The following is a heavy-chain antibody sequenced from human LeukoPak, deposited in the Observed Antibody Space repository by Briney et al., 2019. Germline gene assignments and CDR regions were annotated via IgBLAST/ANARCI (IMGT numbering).Heavy chain of an antibody. Sequence: GGSLRLSCAASGFTFSSSWMHWVRQAPGKRLVWVSRINSDGSSTTYADSVKGRFTISRDDTKNTLFLQMNSLRAKDTAVYYCARDPSKWELPVDYWGQGTLVTVSS. D-gene: IGHD1-26*01. CDR2: INSDGSST. CDR1: GFTFSSSW. J-gene: IGHJ4*02. CDR3: ARDPSKWELPVDY. V-gene: IGHV3-74*01.